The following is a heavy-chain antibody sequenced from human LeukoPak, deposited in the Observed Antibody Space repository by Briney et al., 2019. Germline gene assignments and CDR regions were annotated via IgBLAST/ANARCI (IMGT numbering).Heavy chain of an antibody. CDR1: GFIVSSNY. Sequence: TGGSLRLSCAASGFIVSSNYMSWVRQAPGKGLEWVSVIYSGGSTYYADSVKGRFTISRDNSKNTLYLQMSSLRAEDTAVYYCVKEALNPWELRLLDHFDYWGQGTLVTVSS. J-gene: IGHJ4*02. V-gene: IGHV3-53*05. CDR2: IYSGGST. D-gene: IGHD1-26*01. CDR3: VKEALNPWELRLLDHFDY.